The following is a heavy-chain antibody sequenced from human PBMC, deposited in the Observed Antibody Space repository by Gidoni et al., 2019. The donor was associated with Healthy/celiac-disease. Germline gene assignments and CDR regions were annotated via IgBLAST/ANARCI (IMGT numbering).Heavy chain of an antibody. CDR3: ARDLRRIAAAGLSGEDY. J-gene: IGHJ4*02. CDR2: ISAYNGNT. CDR1: GYTFTSYG. Sequence: QVQLVQSGAEVKKPGASVKVSCTASGYTFTSYGISWVRQAPGQGLDWMGWISAYNGNTNYAQKLQGRVTMTTDTSTSTAYMELRSLRSDDTAVYYCARDLRRIAAAGLSGEDYWGQGTLVTVSS. V-gene: IGHV1-18*01. D-gene: IGHD6-13*01.